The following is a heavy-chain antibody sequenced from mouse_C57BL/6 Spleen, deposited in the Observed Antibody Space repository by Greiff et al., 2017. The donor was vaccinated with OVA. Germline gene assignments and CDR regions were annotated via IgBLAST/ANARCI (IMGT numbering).Heavy chain of an antibody. CDR3: ARSPRGGHYAMDD. CDR1: GYTFTSYW. CDR2: IDPSDSYT. V-gene: IGHV1-69*01. J-gene: IGHJ4*01. Sequence: QVQLQQPGAELVMPGASVKLSCKASGYTFTSYWMHWVKQRPGQGLEWIGEIDPSDSYTNYNQKFKGKSTLTVDKSSSTAYMQLSSLTSEDSAVYYCARSPRGGHYAMDDWGQGTSVTVSS.